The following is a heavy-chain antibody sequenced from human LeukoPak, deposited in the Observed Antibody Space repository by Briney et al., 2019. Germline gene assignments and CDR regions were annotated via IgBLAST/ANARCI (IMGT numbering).Heavy chain of an antibody. CDR1: GGTFSNYA. V-gene: IGHV1-69*06. Sequence: ASVKVSCKASGGTFSNYAISWVRQAPGQGLEWMGGIIPIFGTANYAQKFQGRVTITADKSTSTAYMELSSLRSEDTAVYYCARGTNLYGSGSYYNGWNWFDPWGQGTLVTVSS. D-gene: IGHD3-10*01. J-gene: IGHJ5*02. CDR2: IIPIFGTA. CDR3: ARGTNLYGSGSYYNGWNWFDP.